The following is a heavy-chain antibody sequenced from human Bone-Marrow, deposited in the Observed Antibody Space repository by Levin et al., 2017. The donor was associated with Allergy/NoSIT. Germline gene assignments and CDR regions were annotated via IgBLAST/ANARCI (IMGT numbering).Heavy chain of an antibody. D-gene: IGHD1-26*01. CDR1: GDSVSSGFYY. CDR3: ARDPYSGSFSYYYGMDV. J-gene: IGHJ6*02. CDR2: IYYSGST. V-gene: IGHV4-61*01. Sequence: SETLSLTCSVSGDSVSSGFYYWTWIRQPPGKGLEWIGNIYYSGSTNNNPSLQSRVTMSVDTSKNEFSLKLNSVTAADTAVYYCARDPYSGSFSYYYGMDVWGQGTTVIVSS.